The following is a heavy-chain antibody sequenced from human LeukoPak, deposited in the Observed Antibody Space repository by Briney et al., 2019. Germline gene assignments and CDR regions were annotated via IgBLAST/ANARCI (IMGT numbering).Heavy chain of an antibody. CDR3: GRGYYYYYYMDV. CDR1: GFTFSIYS. V-gene: IGHV4-4*08. Sequence: GSLRLSCAASGFTFSIYSMNWVRQAPGKGLEWIGRIYTSGSTNYNPSLKSRVTISVDTSKNQFSLKLSSVTAADTAVYYCGRGYYYYYYMDVWGKGTTVTVSS. CDR2: IYTSGST. J-gene: IGHJ6*03.